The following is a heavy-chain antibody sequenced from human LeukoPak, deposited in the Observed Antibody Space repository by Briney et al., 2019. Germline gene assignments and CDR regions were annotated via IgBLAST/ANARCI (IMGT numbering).Heavy chain of an antibody. Sequence: GGSLRLSCAASGFTFSDYYMSWVRQAPGKGLEWVANIKEDGSEKYYVDSVKGRFTISRDNAKNSLYLQMNSLRAEDTAVYYCARDLVYYDSSGYEGGYWGQGTLVTVSS. J-gene: IGHJ4*02. CDR1: GFTFSDYY. D-gene: IGHD3-22*01. V-gene: IGHV3-7*01. CDR2: IKEDGSEK. CDR3: ARDLVYYDSSGYEGGY.